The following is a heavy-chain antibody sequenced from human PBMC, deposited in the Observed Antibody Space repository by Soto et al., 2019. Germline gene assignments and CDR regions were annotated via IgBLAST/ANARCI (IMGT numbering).Heavy chain of an antibody. CDR3: AAGGYTVTEFDY. V-gene: IGHV4-34*01. CDR2: INHSGST. J-gene: IGHJ4*02. D-gene: IGHD5-12*01. Sequence: SETLSLTCAVYGGSFSGYYWSWIRQPPGKGLEWIGEINHSGSTNYNPSLKSRVTISVDTSKNQFSLKLSSVTAADTAVYYCAAGGYTVTEFDYWGQGTLVTVSS. CDR1: GGSFSGYY.